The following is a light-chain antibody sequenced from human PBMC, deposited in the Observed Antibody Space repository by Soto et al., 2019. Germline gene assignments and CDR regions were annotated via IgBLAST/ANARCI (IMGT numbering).Light chain of an antibody. CDR2: QNN. CDR1: KLGDRY. Sequence: SYELTQPPSVSVSPGQTASITCSGDKLGDRYACWYQQKPGQSPVLVIYQNNKRPSGIPERFSGSNSGNTATLTISGTQAMDEADYYGQAWDSSSVFGGGTKLTVL. J-gene: IGLJ2*01. V-gene: IGLV3-1*01. CDR3: QAWDSSSV.